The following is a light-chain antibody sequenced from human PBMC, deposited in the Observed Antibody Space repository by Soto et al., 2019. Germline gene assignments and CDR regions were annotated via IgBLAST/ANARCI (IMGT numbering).Light chain of an antibody. CDR2: DVN. CDR1: SSDVGGYNF. CDR3: CSYAGSYTHV. J-gene: IGLJ1*01. V-gene: IGLV2-11*01. Sequence: QSVLTQPRSVSGSPGQSVTISCTGTSSDVGGYNFVSWYQQHPGKAPKLMIYDVNKRPSGVPDRFSGSKSGNTASLTIYGLQAEDEADYYCCSYAGSYTHVFGTGTKLTVL.